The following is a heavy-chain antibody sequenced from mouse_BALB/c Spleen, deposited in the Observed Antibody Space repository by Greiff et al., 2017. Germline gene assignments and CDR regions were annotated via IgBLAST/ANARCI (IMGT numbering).Heavy chain of an antibody. V-gene: IGHV14-1*02. CDR2: IDPENGNT. CDR1: GFNINDYY. Sequence: LVESGAELVRPGASVKLSCKASGFNINDYYMHWVKQRPEQGLEWIGWIDPENGNTIYDPKFQGKASITADTSSNTAYLQLSSLTSEDTAVYYCARWPADYWGQGTTLTVSS. CDR3: ARWPADY. J-gene: IGHJ2*01.